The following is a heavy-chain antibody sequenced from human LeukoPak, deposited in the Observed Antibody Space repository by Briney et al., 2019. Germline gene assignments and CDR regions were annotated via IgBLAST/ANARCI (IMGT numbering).Heavy chain of an antibody. D-gene: IGHD1-26*01. Sequence: VSVKVSCKASGYTFTSYYMHWVRQAPGQGLEWMGIINPTGGTTTYAQKFQGRVTMTRDTSTSTVYMELSSLRSEDTAVYYCARAVGALDIWGQGIMVTVSS. J-gene: IGHJ3*02. CDR2: INPTGGTT. V-gene: IGHV1-46*01. CDR3: ARAVGALDI. CDR1: GYTFTSYY.